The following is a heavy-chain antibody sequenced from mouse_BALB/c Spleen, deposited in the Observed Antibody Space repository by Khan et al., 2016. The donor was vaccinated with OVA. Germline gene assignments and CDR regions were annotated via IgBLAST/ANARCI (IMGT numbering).Heavy chain of an antibody. J-gene: IGHJ2*01. D-gene: IGHD1-1*01. CDR3: ARIKMIVATYFDY. CDR1: GYTFTSYW. Sequence: QVQLKQSGAELVKAGASVKMSCKASGYTFTSYWMHWVKQRLGQGLEWFAETNPTNGRTYYNEKFKSKATLTVDKSSSTAYMLLSGPTFEDSAVYYCARIKMIVATYFDYWGQGTTLTVSS. CDR2: TNPTNGRT. V-gene: IGHV1S81*02.